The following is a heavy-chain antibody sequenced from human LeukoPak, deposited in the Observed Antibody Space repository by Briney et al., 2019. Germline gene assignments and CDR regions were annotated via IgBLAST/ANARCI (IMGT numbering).Heavy chain of an antibody. Sequence: ASVEVSCKASGGTFSSYAISWVRQAPGQGLEWLGVIIPIFGTANYAQKLQGRVTITTDESTSTAYMELSSLRSEDTAVYYCARGPQDGYDSSYCYYYMDVWGKGTTVTVSS. CDR2: IIPIFGTA. CDR3: ARGPQDGYDSSYCYYYMDV. J-gene: IGHJ6*03. D-gene: IGHD3-22*01. V-gene: IGHV1-69*05. CDR1: GGTFSSYA.